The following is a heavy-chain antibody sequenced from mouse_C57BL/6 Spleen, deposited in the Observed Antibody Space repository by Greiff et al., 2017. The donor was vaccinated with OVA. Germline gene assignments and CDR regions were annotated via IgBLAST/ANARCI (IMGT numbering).Heavy chain of an antibody. CDR1: GYTFTSYW. V-gene: IGHV1-69*01. J-gene: IGHJ4*01. Sequence: VQLQQSGAELVMPGASVKLSCKASGYTFTSYWMHWVKQRPGQGLEWIGEIDPSDSYTNYNQKFKGKSTLTVDKSSSTAYMQLSSLTSEDSAVYYCARKGLYYAMDYWGQGTSVTVSS. CDR3: ARKGLYYAMDY. CDR2: IDPSDSYT.